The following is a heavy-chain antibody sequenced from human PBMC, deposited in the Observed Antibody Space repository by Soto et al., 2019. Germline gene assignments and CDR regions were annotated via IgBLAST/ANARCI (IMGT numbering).Heavy chain of an antibody. Sequence: QVQLVESGGGVVQPGRSLRLSCAASGFTFSSYAMHWVRQAPGKGLEWVAVISYDGSNKYYADFVKGRFTISRDNSKNTLYLQMNSLRAEDTAVYYCARCIFLETYDAFDIWGQGTMVSVSS. CDR1: GFTFSSYA. D-gene: IGHD3-3*01. CDR2: ISYDGSNK. V-gene: IGHV3-30-3*01. CDR3: ARCIFLETYDAFDI. J-gene: IGHJ3*02.